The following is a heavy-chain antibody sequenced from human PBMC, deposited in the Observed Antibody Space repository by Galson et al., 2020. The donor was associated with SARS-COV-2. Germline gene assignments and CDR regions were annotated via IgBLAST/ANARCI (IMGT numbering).Heavy chain of an antibody. D-gene: IGHD1-26*01. CDR2: IERDDDK. Sequence: SGPTLEHPRQPLTLTYNFSEFPLSTSGKCVSWIRQHPGKALEWLALIERDDDKYYSTSLKTRLTISKDTSKNQVVLTMTNMDPVDTATYYCVRSLIVGADNAFDIWGQGTMVTVSS. V-gene: IGHV2-70*01. J-gene: IGHJ3*02. CDR3: VRSLIVGADNAFDI. CDR1: EFPLSTSGKC.